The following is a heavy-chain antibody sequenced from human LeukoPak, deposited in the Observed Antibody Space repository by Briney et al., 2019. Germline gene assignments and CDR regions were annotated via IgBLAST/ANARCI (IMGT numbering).Heavy chain of an antibody. V-gene: IGHV3-43*02. J-gene: IGHJ6*03. CDR2: ISGDGGST. CDR1: GFTFDDYA. Sequence: GSLRLSCAASGFTFDDYAMHWVRQAPGKGLEWVSLISGDGGSTYYADSVKGRFTISRDNSKNSLYLQMNSLRTEDTALYYCAKAPAEHYYYYYMDVWGKGTTVTVSS. CDR3: AKAPAEHYYYYYMDV.